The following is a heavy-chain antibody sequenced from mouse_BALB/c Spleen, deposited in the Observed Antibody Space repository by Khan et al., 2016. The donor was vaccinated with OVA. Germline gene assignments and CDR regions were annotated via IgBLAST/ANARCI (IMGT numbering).Heavy chain of an antibody. J-gene: IGHJ2*01. D-gene: IGHD2-3*01. V-gene: IGHV5-17*02. CDR1: GFTFSGFG. CDR3: ARTGYYYFDY. Sequence: EVELVESGGGLVQPGGSRKLSCAASGFTFSGFGMHWVRQAPEKGLEWVAYISSYSSTIYYADTVKGRFTISRDHPKNTLFLQMASLRSEDTAMYYCARTGYYYFDYWGQGTTLTGSS. CDR2: ISSYSSTI.